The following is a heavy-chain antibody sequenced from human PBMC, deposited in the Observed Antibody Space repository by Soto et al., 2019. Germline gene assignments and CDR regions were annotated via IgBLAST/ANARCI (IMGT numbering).Heavy chain of an antibody. V-gene: IGHV1-69*01. CDR3: ARDPNCKTSSCHKWFDP. CDR1: GGTFNTHS. D-gene: IGHD2-2*01. CDR2: IIPMFDST. Sequence: QVQLVQSGAEVQKPGSSVKVSCKVSGGTFNTHSFNWVRQAPGQGLEWMGGIIPMFDSTVYSQRFQGRVTITADESTRTVYMELSSLRSEDTALHYCARDPNCKTSSCHKWFDPWGQGTLVTVSS. J-gene: IGHJ5*02.